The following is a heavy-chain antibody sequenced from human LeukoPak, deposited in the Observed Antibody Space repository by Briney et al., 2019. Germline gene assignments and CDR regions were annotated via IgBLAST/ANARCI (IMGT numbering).Heavy chain of an antibody. Sequence: SETLSLTCAVYGGSFSGYYWSWIRQPPGKGLEWIGEINHSGSTNYNPSLKSRVTISVDTSKNQFSLKLSSVTAADTAVYYCARSFNWFDPWGQGILVTVSS. CDR1: GGSFSGYY. V-gene: IGHV4-34*01. CDR3: ARSFNWFDP. J-gene: IGHJ5*02. CDR2: INHSGST.